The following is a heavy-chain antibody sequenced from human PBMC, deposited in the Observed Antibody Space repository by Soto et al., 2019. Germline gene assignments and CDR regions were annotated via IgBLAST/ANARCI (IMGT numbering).Heavy chain of an antibody. CDR2: ISDSGST. Sequence: EVQLLESGGALVQPGGSLRLSCAASGFTFSNHAMTGVRQAPGKGLEWVSTISDSGSTYYADSVKGRFTISRDNSKNTLYLQMNSLRAEDTAVYYCARDPGGHYCTSTSCLYFFDHWGQGTLFIVSS. D-gene: IGHD2-2*01. CDR3: ARDPGGHYCTSTSCLYFFDH. J-gene: IGHJ4*02. V-gene: IGHV3-23*01. CDR1: GFTFSNHA.